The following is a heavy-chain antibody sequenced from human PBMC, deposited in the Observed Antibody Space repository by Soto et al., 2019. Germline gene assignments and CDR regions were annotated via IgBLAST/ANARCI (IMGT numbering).Heavy chain of an antibody. Sequence: GGSLRLSCAASGFTFSSYSMNWVRQAPGKGLEWVSYISSSSSTIYYADSVKGRFTISRDNAKNSLYLQMNSLRAEDTAVYYCARIPTGYGNFFDPWGQGTLVTVSS. J-gene: IGHJ5*02. CDR2: ISSSSSTI. CDR1: GFTFSSYS. V-gene: IGHV3-48*01. D-gene: IGHD4-17*01. CDR3: ARIPTGYGNFFDP.